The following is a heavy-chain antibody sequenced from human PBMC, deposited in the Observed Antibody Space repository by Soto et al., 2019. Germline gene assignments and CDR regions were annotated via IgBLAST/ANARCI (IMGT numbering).Heavy chain of an antibody. CDR3: AKAEVVGATTWWDYYYGMDV. V-gene: IGHV3-23*01. J-gene: IGHJ6*02. D-gene: IGHD1-26*01. Sequence: GGSLRLSCAASGFTFSSYAMSWVRQAPGKGLEWVSAISGSGGSTYYADSVKGRFTISRDNSKNTLYLQMNSLRAEDTAVYYCAKAEVVGATTWWDYYYGMDVWGQGTTVTVSS. CDR2: ISGSGGST. CDR1: GFTFSSYA.